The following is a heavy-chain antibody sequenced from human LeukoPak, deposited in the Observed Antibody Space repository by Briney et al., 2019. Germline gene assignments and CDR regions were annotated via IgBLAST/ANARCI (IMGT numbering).Heavy chain of an antibody. J-gene: IGHJ4*02. CDR3: ARGRDYYDSSGYYWSDY. CDR2: IIPIFGTA. Sequence: SVKVSCKASGGTFSSYAISWVRQPPAQGLEWMGRIIPIFGTANYAQKFQGRVTITADKSTSEAYMELSSLRSEDTAVYYCARGRDYYDSSGYYWSDYWGQGTLVTVSS. V-gene: IGHV1-69*06. CDR1: GGTFSSYA. D-gene: IGHD3-22*01.